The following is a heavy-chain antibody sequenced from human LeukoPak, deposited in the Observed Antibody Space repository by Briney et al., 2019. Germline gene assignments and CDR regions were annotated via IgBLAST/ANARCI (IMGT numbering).Heavy chain of an antibody. J-gene: IGHJ4*02. D-gene: IGHD6-19*01. CDR3: AKDGSHEIAVAGDY. CDR2: ISWNSGSI. CDR1: GFTFDDYA. Sequence: TGGSLRLSCAASGFTFDDYAMHWVRQAPGKGLGWVSGISWNSGSIGYADSVKGRFTISRDNAKNSLYLQMNSLRAEDTALHYCAKDGSHEIAVAGDYWGQGTLVTVSS. V-gene: IGHV3-9*01.